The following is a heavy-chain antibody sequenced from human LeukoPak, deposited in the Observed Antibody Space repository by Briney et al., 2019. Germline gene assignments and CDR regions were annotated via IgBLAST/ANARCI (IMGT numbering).Heavy chain of an antibody. D-gene: IGHD5-12*01. J-gene: IGHJ4*02. CDR2: INPNGGGT. V-gene: IGHV1-2*02. CDR3: ARMGLPARGLGH. Sequence: ASVKVSCKASGYTFTGYYMHWVRQAPGQGLEWMGWINPNGGGTIYAQRFQGRVTMTRDTSISTAYMELSSLRSDDTAVYYCARMGLPARGLGHWGQGTLVTVSS. CDR1: GYTFTGYY.